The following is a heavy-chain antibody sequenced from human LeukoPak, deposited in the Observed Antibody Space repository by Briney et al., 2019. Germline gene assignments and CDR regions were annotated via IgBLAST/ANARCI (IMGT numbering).Heavy chain of an antibody. Sequence: SETLSLTCTVPGGSISSGSYYWSWIRQPAGKGLEWIGRIYTSGRTNYNPSLKSRSPIPVDTSKNQFSLKLSSVTAADTAVYYCAVTIDCSSTSCYAGYYYMDVWGKGTTVTVSS. CDR2: IYTSGRT. CDR3: AVTIDCSSTSCYAGYYYMDV. CDR1: GGSISSGSYY. V-gene: IGHV4-61*02. J-gene: IGHJ6*03. D-gene: IGHD2-2*01.